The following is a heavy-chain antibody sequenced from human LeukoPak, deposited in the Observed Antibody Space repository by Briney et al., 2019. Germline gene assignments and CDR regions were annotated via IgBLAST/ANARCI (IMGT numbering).Heavy chain of an antibody. D-gene: IGHD6-19*01. J-gene: IGHJ4*02. CDR1: GFTVSSNY. V-gene: IGHV3-23*01. CDR2: ISGSGGST. CDR3: AKLSSGWSFDY. Sequence: GGSLRLSCAASGFTVSSNYMSWVRQAPGKGLEWVSAISGSGGSTYYADSVKGRFTISRDNSKNTLYLQMNSLRAEDTAVYYCAKLSSGWSFDYWGQGTLVTVSS.